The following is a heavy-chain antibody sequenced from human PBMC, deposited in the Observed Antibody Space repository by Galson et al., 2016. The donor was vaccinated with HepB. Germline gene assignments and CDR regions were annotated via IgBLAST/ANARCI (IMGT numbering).Heavy chain of an antibody. J-gene: IGHJ4*02. V-gene: IGHV4-39*01. Sequence: SETLSLTCTVSGVSIATGRYYWVWIRQPAGKGLDFLGSIYNSLSTSYNPSLKSRLTMSVDTSKNQFSLRLTSVTAADSAVSYCARNCSSPWSRHLDSWGQGILVTVSS. CDR1: GVSIATGRYY. CDR3: ARNCSSPWSRHLDS. D-gene: IGHD6-13*01. CDR2: IYNSLST.